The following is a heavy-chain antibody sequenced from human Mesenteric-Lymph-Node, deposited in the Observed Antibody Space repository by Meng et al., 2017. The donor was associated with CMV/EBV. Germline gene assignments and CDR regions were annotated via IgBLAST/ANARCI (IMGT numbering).Heavy chain of an antibody. J-gene: IGHJ6*02. Sequence: RGSLRLSCAASGFTFSSYSMNWVRQAPGKGLEWVSYISSSSSTIYYADSVEGRFTISRDNAKNSLYLQMNSLRAEDTAVYYCARPTLVYSMRVGMDVWGQGTTVTVSS. CDR1: GFTFSSYS. V-gene: IGHV3-48*04. CDR3: ARPTLVYSMRVGMDV. D-gene: IGHD4-11*01. CDR2: ISSSSSTI.